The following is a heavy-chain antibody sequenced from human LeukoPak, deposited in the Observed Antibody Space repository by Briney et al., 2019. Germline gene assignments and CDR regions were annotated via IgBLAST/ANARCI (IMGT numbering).Heavy chain of an antibody. J-gene: IGHJ4*02. Sequence: ASVKVSCKTSGGTFNNSAISWVRQAPGQGLEWLGGIMPLFGTAGYAQKFQGRVTITKDESTRTVYLELTSLTSDDTAVYYCARGSPLDYDFWSGYYWALFDYWGQGTLVTVSS. V-gene: IGHV1-69*05. CDR1: GGTFNNSA. D-gene: IGHD3-3*01. CDR3: ARGSPLDYDFWSGYYWALFDY. CDR2: IMPLFGTA.